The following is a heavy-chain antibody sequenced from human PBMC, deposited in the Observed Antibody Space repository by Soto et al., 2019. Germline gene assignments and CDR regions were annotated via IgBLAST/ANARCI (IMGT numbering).Heavy chain of an antibody. CDR2: INTANGNT. CDR3: ARDDGTTWLLDY. CDR1: GYTLTSNA. V-gene: IGHV1-3*04. J-gene: IGHJ4*02. D-gene: IGHD5-12*01. Sequence: ASVKVSCKASGYTLTSNAMHWVRQAPGQSLECLGWINTANGNTYYSQRSQGRVTITRDASASTVYMELSSLTSEDTAVYYCARDDGTTWLLDYWGQGTLVTVSS.